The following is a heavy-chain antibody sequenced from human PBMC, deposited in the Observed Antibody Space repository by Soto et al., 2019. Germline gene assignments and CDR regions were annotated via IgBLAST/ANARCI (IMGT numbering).Heavy chain of an antibody. CDR1: GGTFSSYA. V-gene: IGHV1-69*06. J-gene: IGHJ6*02. Sequence: RDSVKVSCKASGGTFSSYAISWVRQAPGQGLEWMGGIIPIFGTANYAQKFQGRVTITADKSTSTAYMELSSLRSEDTAVYYCAVLVVVAARDVWGQGTTVTVSS. CDR2: IIPIFGTA. CDR3: AVLVVVAARDV. D-gene: IGHD2-15*01.